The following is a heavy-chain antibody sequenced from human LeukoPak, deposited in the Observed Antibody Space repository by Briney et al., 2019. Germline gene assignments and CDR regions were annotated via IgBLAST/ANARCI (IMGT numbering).Heavy chain of an antibody. J-gene: IGHJ5*02. CDR1: GFTFSTYA. D-gene: IGHD4-17*01. V-gene: IGHV3-23*01. Sequence: GGSLRLSCAASGFTFSTYAMSWVRQAPGKGLEWVSAIHSSGGTYYADSVKRRFTISRDTSKNTLYLQINSLRVEDTAVYYCIVFGDSNHWGQGTLVTVSS. CDR2: IHSSGGT. CDR3: IVFGDSNH.